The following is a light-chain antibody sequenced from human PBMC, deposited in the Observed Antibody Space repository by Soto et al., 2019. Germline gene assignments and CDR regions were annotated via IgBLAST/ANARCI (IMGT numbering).Light chain of an antibody. CDR2: AAS. Sequence: DIPMTQSPSSLSASVGDRVTITCRASQGISNYLAWYQQKPGKVPKLLIYAASTLRSGVPSRFSGSGSGTEFTLTISSLQPEDDAPYYCQKYNSAPQTFGQGTKVEIK. J-gene: IGKJ1*01. CDR1: QGISNY. CDR3: QKYNSAPQT. V-gene: IGKV1-27*01.